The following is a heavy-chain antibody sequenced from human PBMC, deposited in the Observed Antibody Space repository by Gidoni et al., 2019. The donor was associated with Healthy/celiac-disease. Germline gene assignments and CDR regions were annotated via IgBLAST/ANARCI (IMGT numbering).Heavy chain of an antibody. CDR1: GFTFGDYA. CDR2: IRSKAYGGTT. V-gene: IGHV3-49*05. D-gene: IGHD2-21*02. Sequence: EVQLVESGGGLVKPGRSLRLSCTASGFTFGDYAMSWFRQAPGKGLEWVGFIRSKAYGGTTEYAASVKGRFTISRDDSKSIAYLQMNSLKTEDTAVYYCTRLYCGGDCYFDAFDIWGQGTMVTVSS. J-gene: IGHJ3*02. CDR3: TRLYCGGDCYFDAFDI.